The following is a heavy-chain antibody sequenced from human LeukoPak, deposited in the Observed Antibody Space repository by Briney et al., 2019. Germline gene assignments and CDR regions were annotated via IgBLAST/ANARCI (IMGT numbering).Heavy chain of an antibody. CDR1: GFSFSDFG. J-gene: IGHJ4*02. CDR2: VWFDGTNR. V-gene: IGHV3-33*01. Sequence: GGSLRLSCAASGFSFSDFGMHGVRQAPDKGLDLMAVVWFDGTNRYYADSVKGRFTVSRDNSKNTLDLQMSSLRAEDTAVYYCAISFYDILIGYYQYFDYWGQGTLVTVSS. CDR3: AISFYDILIGYYQYFDY. D-gene: IGHD3-9*01.